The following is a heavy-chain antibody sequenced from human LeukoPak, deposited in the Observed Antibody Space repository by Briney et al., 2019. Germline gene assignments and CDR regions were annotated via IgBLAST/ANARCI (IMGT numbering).Heavy chain of an antibody. CDR2: IYYSGST. CDR1: GGSISSSSYY. CDR3: ARVVGGGSCCPLDY. Sequence: PSETLSLTCTVSGGSISSSSYYWGWIRQPPGKGLEWIGSIYYSGSTYYNPSLKSRVTISVDTSKNQFSLKLSSVTAADTAVYYCARVVGGGSCCPLDYWGQGTLVTVSS. V-gene: IGHV4-39*07. D-gene: IGHD2-15*01. J-gene: IGHJ4*02.